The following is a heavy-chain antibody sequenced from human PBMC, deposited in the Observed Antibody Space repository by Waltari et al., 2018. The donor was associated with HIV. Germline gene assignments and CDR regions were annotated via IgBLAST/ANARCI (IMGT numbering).Heavy chain of an antibody. V-gene: IGHV4-34*01. J-gene: IGHJ6*02. Sequence: VQLQQWGAGLLKPSETLSLTCAVYGGSFSGSYWSWIRQPPGKGLEGIGEINHSGSTNYNPSLKSRVTISVDTSKNQFSLKLSSVTAADTAVYYCARGTATPPPIVVVPAATYYYYGMDVWGQGTTVTVSS. CDR1: GGSFSGSY. CDR3: ARGTATPPPIVVVPAATYYYYGMDV. D-gene: IGHD2-2*01. CDR2: INHSGST.